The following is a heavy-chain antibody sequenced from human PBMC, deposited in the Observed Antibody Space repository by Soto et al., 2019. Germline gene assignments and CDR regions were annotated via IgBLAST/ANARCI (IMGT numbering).Heavy chain of an antibody. CDR3: ARGGISHWAYFYYMDV. J-gene: IGHJ6*03. CDR1: GGSLSDYF. CDR2: INHLGSI. Sequence: SETLSLTCVVSGGSLSDYFWSWIRRPPGMALEWIGEINHLGSINYNPSLKSRVTMSVDTSKNQFSLTLNSVTAADTATYFCARGGISHWAYFYYMDVWDRGTTVTVSS. V-gene: IGHV4-34*01. D-gene: IGHD2-21*01.